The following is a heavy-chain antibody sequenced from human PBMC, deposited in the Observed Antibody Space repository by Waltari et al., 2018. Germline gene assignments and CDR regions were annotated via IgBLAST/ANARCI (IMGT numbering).Heavy chain of an antibody. D-gene: IGHD2-15*01. CDR2: VHRDGRT. J-gene: IGHJ4*02. Sequence: WGCVGQSPKEGLEWIRQVHRDGRTNYNPSLASRAIVSLDSSMNQFSLMILSATAADTAVYYCARDLGRGLFLDSWGQGTLVTVSP. V-gene: IGHV4-4*02. CDR3: ARDLGRGLFLDS.